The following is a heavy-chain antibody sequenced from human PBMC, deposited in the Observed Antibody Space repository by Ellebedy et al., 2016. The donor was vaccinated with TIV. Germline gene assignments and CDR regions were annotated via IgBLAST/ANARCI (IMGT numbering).Heavy chain of an antibody. CDR1: GFTFSSYA. Sequence: GESLKISXAASGFTFSSYAMSWVRQAPGKGLEWVSAISGSGGSTYYADSVKGRFTISRDNSKNTLYLQMNSLRAEDTAVYYCAKGGKYQLLFLAVYYFDYWGQGTLVTVSS. CDR3: AKGGKYQLLFLAVYYFDY. CDR2: ISGSGGST. J-gene: IGHJ4*02. D-gene: IGHD2-2*01. V-gene: IGHV3-23*01.